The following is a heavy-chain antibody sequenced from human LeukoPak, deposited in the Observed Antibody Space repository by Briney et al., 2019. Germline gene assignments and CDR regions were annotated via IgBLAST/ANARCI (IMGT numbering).Heavy chain of an antibody. Sequence: GGSLRLSCAASRFTFGDFFMSWVRQAPGKGLEWVANINRDGSEKFHVDSVRGRFTISRDNAKNALFLQMHSLRADDTAMYFCARGVAMIRGAVMYPYFFDFWGRGTLVTVSS. CDR2: INRDGSEK. V-gene: IGHV3-7*03. J-gene: IGHJ4*02. CDR3: ARGVAMIRGAVMYPYFFDF. CDR1: RFTFGDFF. D-gene: IGHD3-10*01.